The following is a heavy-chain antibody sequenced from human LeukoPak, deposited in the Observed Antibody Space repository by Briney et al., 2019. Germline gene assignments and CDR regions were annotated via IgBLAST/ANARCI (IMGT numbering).Heavy chain of an antibody. V-gene: IGHV3-23*01. J-gene: IGHJ5*01. CDR3: ARAPLGMGFDS. CDR1: GFTFSTYA. Sequence: PGGSLRLSCAASGFTFSTYAMTWVRQAPGKGLEWVSSITSSGGGTYYADSVRGRFTISRDNSKNTLYLQMKSLRVEDTAIYYCARAPLGMGFDSWGQGTLVTASS. D-gene: IGHD3-3*01. CDR2: ITSSGGGT.